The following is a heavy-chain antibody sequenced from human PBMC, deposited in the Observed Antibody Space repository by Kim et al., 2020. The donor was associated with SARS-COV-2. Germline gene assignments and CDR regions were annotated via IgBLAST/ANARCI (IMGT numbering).Heavy chain of an antibody. CDR1: GFSLSTSGVG. J-gene: IGHJ4*02. D-gene: IGHD6-19*01. CDR3: CARGTSSGWYGPFFDY. CDR2: IYWDDDK. Sequence: SGPTLVNPTQTLTLTCTFSGFSLSTSGVGVGWIRQPPGKALEWLALIYWDDDKRYSPSLKSRFTITKDTSKNQVVLTMTNMDPVDTATYYCCARGTSSGWYGPFFDYWGQGTLVTVSS. V-gene: IGHV2-5*02.